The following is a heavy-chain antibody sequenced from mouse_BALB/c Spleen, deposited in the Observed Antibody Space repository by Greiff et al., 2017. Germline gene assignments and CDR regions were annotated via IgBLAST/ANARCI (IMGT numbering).Heavy chain of an antibody. D-gene: IGHD1-1*01. V-gene: IGHV8-12*01. J-gene: IGHJ4*01. CDR3: ARTYGSSYEEGYYAMDY. CDR2: IYWDDDK. Sequence: QVTLKESGPGILQPSQTLSLTCSFSGFSLSTSGMGVSWIRQPSGKGLEWLAHIYWDDDKRYNPSLKSRLTISKDTSSNQVFLKITSVDTADTATYYCARTYGSSYEEGYYAMDYWGQGTSVTVSS. CDR1: GFSLSTSGMG.